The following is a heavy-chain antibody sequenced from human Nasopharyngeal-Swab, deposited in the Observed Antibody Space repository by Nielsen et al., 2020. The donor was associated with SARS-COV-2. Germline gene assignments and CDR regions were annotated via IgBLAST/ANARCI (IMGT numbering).Heavy chain of an antibody. V-gene: IGHV1-18*01. D-gene: IGHD5-24*01. CDR3: AMRGDGYIDAFDI. CDR2: ISAYNGNT. J-gene: IGHJ3*02. CDR1: SGTGESIG. Sequence: SANVICCGSSGTGESIGVDWSLPTPAQGLEWMGWISAYNGNTNYAQKLQGRVTMTTDTSTSTAYMELRSLRSDDTAVYYCAMRGDGYIDAFDIWGQGTMVTVSS.